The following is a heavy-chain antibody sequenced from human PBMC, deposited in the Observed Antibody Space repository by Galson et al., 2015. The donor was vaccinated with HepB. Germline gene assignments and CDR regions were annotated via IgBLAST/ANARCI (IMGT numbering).Heavy chain of an antibody. CDR3: ARLGGYCSSTSCPNWFDP. V-gene: IGHV1-2*04. CDR2: INPNSGGT. J-gene: IGHJ5*02. CDR1: GYTFTDYY. D-gene: IGHD2-2*01. Sequence: SVKVSCKASGYTFTDYYMHWVRQAPGQGLEWMGWINPNSGGTNYAQNFQGWVTMTRDKSISTAYLQWSSLKASDTAMYYCARLGGYCSSTSCPNWFDPWGQGTLVTVSS.